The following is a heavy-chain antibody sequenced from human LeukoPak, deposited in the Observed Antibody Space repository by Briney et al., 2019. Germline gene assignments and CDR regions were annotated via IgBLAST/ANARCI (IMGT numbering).Heavy chain of an antibody. V-gene: IGHV5-10-1*01. CDR1: GYSFTSYW. Sequence: GESLKISCKGSGYSFTSYWISWVRQMSGKGLEWMGRIDPSDSYTNYSPSFQGHVTISADKSISAAYLQWSSLKASDTAMYYCARRVNTMVRGVIFNWFDPWGQGTLVTVSS. J-gene: IGHJ5*02. CDR2: IDPSDSYT. CDR3: ARRVNTMVRGVIFNWFDP. D-gene: IGHD3-10*01.